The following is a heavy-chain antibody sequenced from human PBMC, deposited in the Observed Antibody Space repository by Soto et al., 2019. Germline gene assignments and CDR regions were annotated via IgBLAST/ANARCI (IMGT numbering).Heavy chain of an antibody. V-gene: IGHV3-23*01. CDR2: ISGSGGST. J-gene: IGHJ3*02. CDR3: AKDRGCTNGVCYKGPSAFDI. CDR1: GFTFSSYA. Sequence: GGSLRLSCAASGFTFSSYAMSWVRQAPGKGLEWVSAISGSGGSTYYAVSVKGRFTISRDNSKNTLYLQMNSLRAEDTAVYYCAKDRGCTNGVCYKGPSAFDIWGQGTMVTVSS. D-gene: IGHD2-8*01.